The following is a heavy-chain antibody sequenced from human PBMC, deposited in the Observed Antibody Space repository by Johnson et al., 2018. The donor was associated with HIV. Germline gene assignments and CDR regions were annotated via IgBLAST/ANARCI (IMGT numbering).Heavy chain of an antibody. J-gene: IGHJ3*02. V-gene: IGHV3-30*19. D-gene: IGHD3-22*01. CDR1: GFIFSSYG. Sequence: QVQLVESGGGVVQPGGSLRLSCAASGFIFSSYGMHWARQAPGKGLEWVAVISYDGSNKYYADSVKGRFTISRDNSKNTLYLQMNSLRAEDTAVYYCAKDQASGYYCDAFDIWGQGTMVTVSS. CDR3: AKDQASGYYCDAFDI. CDR2: ISYDGSNK.